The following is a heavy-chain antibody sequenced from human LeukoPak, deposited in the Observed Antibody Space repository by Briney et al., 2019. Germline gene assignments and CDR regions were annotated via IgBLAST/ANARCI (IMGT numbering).Heavy chain of an antibody. CDR3: AKEGRSLQTY. CDR1: GFMFSSNR. J-gene: IGHJ4*02. Sequence: GSLILSCAASGFMFSSNRMSWVRLAPGKGLEWVANIKEDGTETYYVDSVKGRVTISRDNAKNSLYLQINSLRVEDTAVYYCAKEGRSLQTYWGQGTLVTVSS. V-gene: IGHV3-7*03. D-gene: IGHD5-24*01. CDR2: IKEDGTET.